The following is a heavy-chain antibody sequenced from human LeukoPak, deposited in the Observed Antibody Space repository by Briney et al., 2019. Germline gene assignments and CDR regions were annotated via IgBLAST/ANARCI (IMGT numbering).Heavy chain of an antibody. J-gene: IGHJ4*02. CDR1: GGTFSSYA. D-gene: IGHD6-13*01. CDR3: ARERGTQQHPGGTAPSHDY. Sequence: ASVKVSCKASGGTFSSYAISWVRQAPGQGLEWMGRIIPILGIANYAQKFQGRVTITADKSTSTAYMELSSLRSEDTAVYYCARERGTQQHPGGTAPSHDYWGQGTLVTVSS. CDR2: IIPILGIA. V-gene: IGHV1-69*04.